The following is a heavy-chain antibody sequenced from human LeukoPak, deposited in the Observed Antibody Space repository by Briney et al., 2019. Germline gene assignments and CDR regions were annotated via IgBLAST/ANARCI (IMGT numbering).Heavy chain of an antibody. CDR2: ISGSGGST. V-gene: IGHV3-23*01. CDR1: GFTFSSYA. J-gene: IGHJ4*02. CDR3: ARDKDYGSNSIPGY. D-gene: IGHD4-23*01. Sequence: GGSLRLSCAASGFTFSSYAMSWVRQAPGKGLEWVSAISGSGGSTYYADSVKGRFTISRDNSKNTLYLQMNSLRAEDTAVYYCARDKDYGSNSIPGYWGQGTLVTVSS.